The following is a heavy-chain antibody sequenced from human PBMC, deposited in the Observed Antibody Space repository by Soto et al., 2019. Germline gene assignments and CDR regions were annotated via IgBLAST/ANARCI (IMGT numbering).Heavy chain of an antibody. CDR3: ARDYEYSSSWSYGMDV. J-gene: IGHJ6*02. CDR1: GFTFDDYG. V-gene: IGHV3-20*04. D-gene: IGHD6-13*01. CDR2: INWNGGST. Sequence: WGSLRLSCAASGFTFDDYGMSWVRQAPGKGLEWVSGINWNGGSTGYADSVKGRFTISRDNAKNSLYLQMNSLRAEDTALYYCARDYEYSSSWSYGMDVWGQGTTVTVSS.